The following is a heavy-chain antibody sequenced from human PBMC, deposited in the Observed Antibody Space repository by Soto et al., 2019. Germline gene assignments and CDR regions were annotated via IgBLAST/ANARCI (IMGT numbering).Heavy chain of an antibody. CDR3: ARDDDWSLKHTYLDY. D-gene: IGHD3-9*01. J-gene: IGHJ4*02. V-gene: IGHV1-18*01. Sequence: GASVTVSCKASGYTYTSYGISWVRQAPGQGLEWMGWISAYNGNTNYAQKLQGRVTMTTDTSTSTAYMELRSLRSDDTAVYYCARDDDWSLKHTYLDYWGQGTLVTVSS. CDR2: ISAYNGNT. CDR1: GYTYTSYG.